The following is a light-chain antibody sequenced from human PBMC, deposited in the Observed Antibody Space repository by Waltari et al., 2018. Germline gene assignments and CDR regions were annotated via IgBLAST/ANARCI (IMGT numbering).Light chain of an antibody. CDR3: QQYDGEVVT. V-gene: IGKV3-20*01. CDR2: GTS. Sequence: TWDQRKLGQAPRLLIYGTSSRATGIPDRFSGSGSGTDFTLTISRLEPEDFAVYYCQQYDGEVVTFGGGTKVEI. J-gene: IGKJ4*01.